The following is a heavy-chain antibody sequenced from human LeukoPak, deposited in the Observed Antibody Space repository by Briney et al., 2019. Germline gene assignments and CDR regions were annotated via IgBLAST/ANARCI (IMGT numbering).Heavy chain of an antibody. CDR1: GYTFTSYD. D-gene: IGHD2-2*01. V-gene: IGHV1-8*01. CDR3: ARARYCSSTNCYEHDY. CDR2: VNPNSGNT. J-gene: IGHJ4*02. Sequence: ASVKVSCKASGYTFTSYDINWVRQATGQGLEWMGWVNPNSGNTGYAQKFQGRVTMTRNTSISTAYMELSGLRSEDTAVYYCARARYCSSTNCYEHDYWGQGTLVTVSS.